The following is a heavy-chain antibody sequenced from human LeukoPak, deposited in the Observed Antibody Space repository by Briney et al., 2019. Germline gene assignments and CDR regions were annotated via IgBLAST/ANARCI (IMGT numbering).Heavy chain of an antibody. Sequence: GGSLRLSCAASGFSFSNAWMSWVRQAPGMGLEWVGRIKSKTTGGTTDFAAPVKGRFTISRDDSKNTLYLQMNSLKIEDTAVYYCTACTGGSCYSDYWGQGTLVTVSS. CDR2: IKSKTTGGTT. J-gene: IGHJ4*02. V-gene: IGHV3-15*01. CDR3: TACTGGSCYSDY. D-gene: IGHD2-15*01. CDR1: GFSFSNAW.